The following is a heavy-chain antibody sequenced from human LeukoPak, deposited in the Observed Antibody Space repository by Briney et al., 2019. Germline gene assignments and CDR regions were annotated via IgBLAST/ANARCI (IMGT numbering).Heavy chain of an antibody. CDR2: IYYSGRT. CDR3: AREALGTSDFDY. CDR1: GGSISSYY. Sequence: SETLSLTCTVSGGSISSYYWSWIRQPPGKGLEWIGYIYYSGRTNYTPSLKSRVTISIDTSKNQFSLKLRSVTAADTAVYYCAREALGTSDFDYWGQGTLVTVSS. V-gene: IGHV4-59*01. J-gene: IGHJ4*02. D-gene: IGHD7-27*01.